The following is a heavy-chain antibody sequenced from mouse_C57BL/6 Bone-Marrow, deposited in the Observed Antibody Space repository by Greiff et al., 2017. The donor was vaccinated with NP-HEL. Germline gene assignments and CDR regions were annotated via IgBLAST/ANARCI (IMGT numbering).Heavy chain of an antibody. V-gene: IGHV5-6*01. CDR2: ISSGGSYT. CDR1: GFTFSSYG. CDR3: ARQDVYYDWYLDV. J-gene: IGHJ1*03. D-gene: IGHD2-3*01. Sequence: EVQLVESGGDLVKPGGSLKLSCAASGFTFSSYGMSWVRQTPDKRLEWVATISSGGSYTYYPDSVKGRFTISRDKAKNTLYLQMSSLKSEDTAMYYCARQDVYYDWYLDVWGTGTTVTVSS.